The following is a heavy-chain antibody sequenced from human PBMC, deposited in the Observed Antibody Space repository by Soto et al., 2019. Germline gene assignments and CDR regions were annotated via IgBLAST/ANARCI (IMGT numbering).Heavy chain of an antibody. J-gene: IGHJ5*02. CDR1: SGSISSSNW. D-gene: IGHD2-15*01. CDR3: ARDLWYCSGGSCAA. V-gene: IGHV4-4*02. Sequence: QVQLQESGPGLVKPSGTLSLTCAVSSGSISSSNWWSWVRQPPGKGLEWIGEIYHSGSTNYTPSLNSRVTISVDKSKNQFSLKLSSVTAADTAVYYCARDLWYCSGGSCAAWGQGTLVTVSS. CDR2: IYHSGST.